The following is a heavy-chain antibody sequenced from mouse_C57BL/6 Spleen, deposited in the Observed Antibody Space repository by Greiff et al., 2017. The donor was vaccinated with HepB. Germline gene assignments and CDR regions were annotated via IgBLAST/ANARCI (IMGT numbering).Heavy chain of an antibody. CDR1: GYTFTSYW. J-gene: IGHJ2*01. CDR3: ASQSITTVVAKDY. V-gene: IGHV1-64*01. D-gene: IGHD1-1*01. CDR2: IHPNSGST. Sequence: QVQLQQPGAELVKPGASVKLSCKASGYTFTSYWMHWVKQRPGQGLEWIGMIHPNSGSTNYNEKFKSKATLTVDKSSSTAYMQLSSLTSEDSAVYYCASQSITTVVAKDYWGQGTTLTVSS.